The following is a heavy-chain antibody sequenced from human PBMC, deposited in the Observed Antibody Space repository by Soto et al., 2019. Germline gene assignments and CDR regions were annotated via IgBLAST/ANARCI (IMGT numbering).Heavy chain of an antibody. CDR2: INSDGSST. V-gene: IGHV3-74*01. D-gene: IGHD3-22*01. CDR1: GFTFSSYW. Sequence: GGSLRLSCAASGFTFSSYWMHWVRQAPGKGLVWVSRINSDGSSTSYADSVKGRFTISRDNAKNTLYLQMNSLRAEDTAVYYCARDPYLYYYDSSGYHSPLPAYWGQGTLVTVSS. J-gene: IGHJ4*02. CDR3: ARDPYLYYYDSSGYHSPLPAY.